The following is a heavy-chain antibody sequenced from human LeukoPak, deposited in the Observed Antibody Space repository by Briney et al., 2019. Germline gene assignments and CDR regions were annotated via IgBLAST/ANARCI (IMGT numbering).Heavy chain of an antibody. CDR1: GGTFSSYT. Sequence: SVKVSCKASGGTFSSYTISWVRQAPGQGLEWMGRIIPILGIANYAQKFQGRVTITADKSTSTAYIELSSLRSEDTAVYYCASSDCSGGSCYPFDYWGQGTLVTVSS. D-gene: IGHD2-15*01. CDR2: IIPILGIA. CDR3: ASSDCSGGSCYPFDY. J-gene: IGHJ4*02. V-gene: IGHV1-69*02.